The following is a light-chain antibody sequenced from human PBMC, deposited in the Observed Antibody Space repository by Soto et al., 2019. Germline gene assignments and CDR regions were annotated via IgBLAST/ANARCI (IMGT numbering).Light chain of an antibody. CDR1: SSDIGGYNY. CDR3: SSFTSRHTNV. CDR2: DVS. V-gene: IGLV2-14*01. Sequence: QAVVTQPASVSGSPGQSTTISCTGTSSDIGGYNYVSWYQQLPGEAPKLIIYDVSDRPSGVSTGFSGSKSGNTASLTISGLQAEDEGDYYCSSFTSRHTNVFGTGTKVTVL. J-gene: IGLJ1*01.